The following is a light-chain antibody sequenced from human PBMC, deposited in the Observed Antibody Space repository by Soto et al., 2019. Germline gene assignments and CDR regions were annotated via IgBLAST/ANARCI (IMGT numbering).Light chain of an antibody. CDR2: DAS. CDR3: QQRSNWPPIT. CDR1: QSVSSS. V-gene: IGKV3D-20*02. Sequence: EIVLTQSPGTLSLSPGERATLSCRASQSVSSSLAWYQQKPGLAPTLLISDASSRASGVPDRFTGGGSGTDFTLTIRRLEPEDFAVYYCQQRSNWPPITFGQGTRLEIK. J-gene: IGKJ5*01.